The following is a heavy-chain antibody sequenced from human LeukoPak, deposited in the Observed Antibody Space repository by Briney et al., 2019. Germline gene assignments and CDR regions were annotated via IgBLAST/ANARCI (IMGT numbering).Heavy chain of an antibody. D-gene: IGHD2-15*01. V-gene: IGHV4-59*08. CDR3: ARYCSGGSCYLDY. J-gene: IGHJ4*02. CDR1: GGSISSYY. CDR2: ISYSGGT. Sequence: KPSETLSLTCTVSGGSISSYYWSWIRQPPGKGLEWIGYISYSGGTNYNPSLKSRVTISVDTSKNQFSLKLSSVTAADTAVYYCARYCSGGSCYLDYWGQGTLVTVSS.